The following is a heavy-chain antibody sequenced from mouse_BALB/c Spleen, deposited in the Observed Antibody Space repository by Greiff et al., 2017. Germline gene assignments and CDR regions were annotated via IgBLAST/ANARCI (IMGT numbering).Heavy chain of an antibody. V-gene: IGHV5-4*02. Sequence: EVQRVESGGGLVKPGGSLKLSCAASGFTFSDYYMYWVRQTPEKRLEWVATISDGGSYTYYPDSVKGRFTISRDNAKNNLYLQMSSLKSEDTAMYYCARGGPFIAYWGQGTLVTVSA. J-gene: IGHJ3*01. CDR3: ARGGPFIAY. CDR2: ISDGGSYT. CDR1: GFTFSDYY.